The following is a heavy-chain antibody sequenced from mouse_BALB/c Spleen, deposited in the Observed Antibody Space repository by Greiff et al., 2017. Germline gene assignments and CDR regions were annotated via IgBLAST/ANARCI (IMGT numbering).Heavy chain of an antibody. V-gene: IGHV3-8*02. Sequence: VQLQQSGPSLVKPSQTLSLTCSVTGDSITSGYWNWIRKFPGNKLEYMGYISYSGSTYYNPSLKSRISITRDTSKNQYYLQLNSVTTEDTATYYCARYYGNYDYYAMDYWGQGTSVTVSS. CDR2: ISYSGST. CDR3: ARYYGNYDYYAMDY. CDR1: GDSITSGY. J-gene: IGHJ4*01. D-gene: IGHD2-1*01.